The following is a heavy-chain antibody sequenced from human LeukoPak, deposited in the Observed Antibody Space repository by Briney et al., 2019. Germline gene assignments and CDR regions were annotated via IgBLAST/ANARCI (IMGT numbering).Heavy chain of an antibody. CDR2: IHHSGST. Sequence: SETLSLTCAVYGGSVRDNYWSWIRQPPGKGLEWIGEIHHSGSTKYSPSLKSRVTISLDTSKNQFSVKLNSMTAADTAVYYCAGHVSAAAGGRWGQGTLVTVSS. J-gene: IGHJ4*02. CDR3: AGHVSAAAGGR. CDR1: GGSVRDNY. V-gene: IGHV4-34*01. D-gene: IGHD6-13*01.